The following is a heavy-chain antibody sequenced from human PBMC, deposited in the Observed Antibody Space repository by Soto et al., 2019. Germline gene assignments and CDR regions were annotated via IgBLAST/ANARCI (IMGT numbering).Heavy chain of an antibody. D-gene: IGHD3-10*01. CDR2: IYRSGAT. J-gene: IGHJ6*02. CDR3: ARDSGMIRGSYGVDV. CDR1: GFTVTSNY. V-gene: IGHV3-53*01. Sequence: LRLSCAASGFTVTSNYMTWVRQAPGKGLEWVSVIYRSGATYYPDSVRGRFTASRDYSHNTLYLQMDSLRVEDTAVYYCARDSGMIRGSYGVDVWGPGTTVTVSS.